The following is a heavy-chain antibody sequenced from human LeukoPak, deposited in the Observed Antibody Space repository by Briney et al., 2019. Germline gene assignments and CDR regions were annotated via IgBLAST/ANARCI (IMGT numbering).Heavy chain of an antibody. CDR1: GGSISSSSYY. Sequence: SETLSLTCTVSGGSISSSSYYWGWIRQPPGKGLEWIGSIYYSGSTYYNPSLKSRVTISVDTSKNQFSLKLSSVTAADTAVYYCARNGCSSTSCPHHYYYYYGMDVWGQGTTVTVSS. J-gene: IGHJ6*02. CDR3: ARNGCSSTSCPHHYYYYYGMDV. D-gene: IGHD2-2*01. V-gene: IGHV4-39*07. CDR2: IYYSGST.